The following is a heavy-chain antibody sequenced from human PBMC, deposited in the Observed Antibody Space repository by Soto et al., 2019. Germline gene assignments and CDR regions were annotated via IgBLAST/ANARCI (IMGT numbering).Heavy chain of an antibody. J-gene: IGHJ6*04. CDR1: GGSIRCCGYY. V-gene: IGHV4-31*03. CDR3: ARDPSWGFGEFRAHLDV. Sequence: QVQLKESGPGLVKPSQTLSLTCTVSGGSIRCCGYYWSWILQQPRKGLEWYGYIYYSGSTYNNPSLNSRVTISVDTAKNQFSLNMSSVTASDTAVYYCARDPSWGFGEFRAHLDVWGKVNTVTVSS. D-gene: IGHD3-10*01. CDR2: IYYSGST.